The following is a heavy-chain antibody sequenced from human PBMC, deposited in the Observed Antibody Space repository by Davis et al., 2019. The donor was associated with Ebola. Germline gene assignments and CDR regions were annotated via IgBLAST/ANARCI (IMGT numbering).Heavy chain of an antibody. CDR3: ARDLYSSGWYAEDAFDI. V-gene: IGHV1-18*01. J-gene: IGHJ3*02. D-gene: IGHD6-19*01. CDR2: ISAYNGNT. CDR1: GYTFTSYG. Sequence: ASVKVSCKASGYTFTSYGISWVRQAPGQRLEWMGWISAYNGNTNYAQKLQGRVTMTTDTSTSTAYMELRSLRSDDTAVYYCARDLYSSGWYAEDAFDIWGQGTMVTVSS.